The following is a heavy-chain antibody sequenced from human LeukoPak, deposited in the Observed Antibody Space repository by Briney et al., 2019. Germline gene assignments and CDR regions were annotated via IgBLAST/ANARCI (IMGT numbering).Heavy chain of an antibody. V-gene: IGHV3-23*01. Sequence: PGGSLRLSCAASGFTFSTCAINWVRQAPGKGLEWVSAISGSGGSTYYADSVKGRFTISRDNSKNTLYLQMNSLRAEDTAVYYCAKDRNSSGWYHPAYWGQGTLVTVSS. CDR1: GFTFSTCA. J-gene: IGHJ4*02. CDR3: AKDRNSSGWYHPAY. CDR2: ISGSGGST. D-gene: IGHD6-19*01.